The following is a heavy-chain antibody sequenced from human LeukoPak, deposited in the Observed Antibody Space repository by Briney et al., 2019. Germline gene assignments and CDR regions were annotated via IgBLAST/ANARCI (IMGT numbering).Heavy chain of an antibody. CDR3: ARICGYDPTIYYYYYYYMDV. J-gene: IGHJ6*03. Sequence: SETLSLTCSVSGDSTTSTSYYWGWIRQPPEKGLEWIGSVYYTGGTYYSPSLKSRVTISVDTSKNQFSLKLSSVTAADTAVYYCARICGYDPTIYYYYYYYMDVWGKGTTVTVSS. CDR2: VYYTGGT. V-gene: IGHV4-39*01. D-gene: IGHD5-12*01. CDR1: GDSTTSTSYY.